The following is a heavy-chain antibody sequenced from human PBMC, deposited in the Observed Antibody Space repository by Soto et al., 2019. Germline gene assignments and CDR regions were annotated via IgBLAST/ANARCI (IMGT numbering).Heavy chain of an antibody. CDR1: GYSFTSYW. CDR2: IYPGDSDT. Sequence: GESLNLSCKGSGYSFTSYWIGCVRQMPGKGLEWMGIIYPGDSDTRYSPSFQGQVTISADKSISTAYLQWSSLKASDTAMYYCARHPSLKYYYDSSGGYWYFDLWGRGTLVT. CDR3: ARHPSLKYYYDSSGGYWYFDL. V-gene: IGHV5-51*01. J-gene: IGHJ2*01. D-gene: IGHD3-22*01.